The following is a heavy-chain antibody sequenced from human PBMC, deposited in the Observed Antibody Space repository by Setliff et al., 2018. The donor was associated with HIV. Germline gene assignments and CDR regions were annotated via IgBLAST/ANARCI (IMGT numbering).Heavy chain of an antibody. V-gene: IGHV1-18*01. J-gene: IGHJ4*02. Sequence: ASVKVSCKASGYTFTSFGISWVRQAPGQGLEWMGRISAYNGNTNYAQKLQGRVTMTTDTSTSTAYMELRSLRSEDTAFYYCARSAHDSETGYWGQGTLVTVSS. CDR2: ISAYNGNT. CDR3: ARSAHDSETGY. CDR1: GYTFTSFG. D-gene: IGHD5-12*01.